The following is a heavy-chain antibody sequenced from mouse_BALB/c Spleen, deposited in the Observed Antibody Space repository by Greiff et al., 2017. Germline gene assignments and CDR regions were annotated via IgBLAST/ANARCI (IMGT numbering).Heavy chain of an antibody. CDR2: ISYSGST. J-gene: IGHJ3*01. CDR1: GYSITSDYA. Sequence: EVKLMESGPGLVKPSQSLSLTCTVTGYSITSDYAWNWIRQFPGNKLEWMGYISYSGSTSYNPSLKSRISITRDTSKNQFFLQLNSVTTEDTAPYYCARGITTGWFAYWGQGTLVTVSA. D-gene: IGHD2-4*01. CDR3: ARGITTGWFAY. V-gene: IGHV3-2*02.